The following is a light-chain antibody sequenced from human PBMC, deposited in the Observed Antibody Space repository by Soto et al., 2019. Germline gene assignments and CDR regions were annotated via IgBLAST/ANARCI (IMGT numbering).Light chain of an antibody. Sequence: QPVLTQSPSASASLGASVKLTCTLSSGHSNYAITWHQQQPEKGPRYLMKLNSDGSHSKGDGIPDRFSGSSSGAERSLTISSLQSEDEADYYCQTWDTGIRVFGGGTKLTVL. CDR2: LNSDGSH. J-gene: IGLJ3*02. V-gene: IGLV4-69*01. CDR1: SGHSNYA. CDR3: QTWDTGIRV.